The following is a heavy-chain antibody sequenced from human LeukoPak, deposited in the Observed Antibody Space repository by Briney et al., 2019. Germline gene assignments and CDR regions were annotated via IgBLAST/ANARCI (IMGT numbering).Heavy chain of an antibody. V-gene: IGHV3-30*04. J-gene: IGHJ4*02. D-gene: IGHD3-22*01. Sequence: PGGSLRLSCAASGFTFSSYAMHWVRQAPGKGLEWVAVISYDGSNKYYADSVKGRFTISRDNSKNTLYLQMNSLRAEDTAVYYCAKLYDSSGYYVYYFDYWGQGTLVTVSS. CDR1: GFTFSSYA. CDR3: AKLYDSSGYYVYYFDY. CDR2: ISYDGSNK.